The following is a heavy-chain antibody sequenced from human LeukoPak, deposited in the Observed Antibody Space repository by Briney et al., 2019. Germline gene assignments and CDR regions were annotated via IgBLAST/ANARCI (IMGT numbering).Heavy chain of an antibody. Sequence: ASVKVSCKASGYTFIDYYMHWVRQAPGQGLEWMGWISTNTGNPTYAQGFTGRFVFSLDTSVSTAYLQISSLKAEDTAVYYCARDGYCSSTSCYQVFDYWGQGTLVTVSS. CDR1: GYTFIDYY. J-gene: IGHJ4*02. CDR3: ARDGYCSSTSCYQVFDY. V-gene: IGHV7-4-1*02. D-gene: IGHD2-2*01. CDR2: ISTNTGNP.